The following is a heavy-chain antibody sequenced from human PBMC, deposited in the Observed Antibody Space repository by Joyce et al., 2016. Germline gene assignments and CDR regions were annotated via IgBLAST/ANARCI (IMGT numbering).Heavy chain of an antibody. Sequence: QVQLQQWGAGLLKPSETLSLTCAVYGGSFSGYYWSWIRQPPGKGLGWIGEINHSGSTNHNPSLKSRVTISVDTSKNQFPLKLSSVTAADTAVYYCARGNWELIRGYYYYGMDVWGQGTTVTVSS. CDR1: GGSFSGYY. J-gene: IGHJ6*02. CDR3: ARGNWELIRGYYYYGMDV. D-gene: IGHD1-26*01. CDR2: INHSGST. V-gene: IGHV4-34*01.